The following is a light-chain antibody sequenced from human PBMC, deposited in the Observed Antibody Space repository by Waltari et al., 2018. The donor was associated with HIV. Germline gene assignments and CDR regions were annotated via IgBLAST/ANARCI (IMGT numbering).Light chain of an antibody. Sequence: QSVLTQPPSVSAAPGQTITISCPGNSSNIGAGYSVPWYQQGPGSAPKLLIYLNQNRPAGVPARFSGSRSGSSASLAITGLRPEDEADYFCQSHDSSLSGASVFGGGTKVTVL. V-gene: IGLV1-40*01. CDR3: QSHDSSLSGASV. J-gene: IGLJ2*01. CDR1: SSNIGAGYS. CDR2: LNQ.